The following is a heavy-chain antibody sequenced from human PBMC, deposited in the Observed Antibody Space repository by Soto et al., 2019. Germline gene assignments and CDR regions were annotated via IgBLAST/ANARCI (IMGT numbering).Heavy chain of an antibody. Sequence: EVQLVESGGGLVQPGGSLRLSCAGSGFTFSNHWMSWVRQTPGKGLEWVANINQDGSEKYYGDSVKGRFTSSRDNAKNSLFLQMNSLRAEDTALYYCTRDLSWGQGTLVIVSS. J-gene: IGHJ4*02. CDR1: GFTFSNHW. CDR3: TRDLS. CDR2: INQDGSEK. V-gene: IGHV3-7*04.